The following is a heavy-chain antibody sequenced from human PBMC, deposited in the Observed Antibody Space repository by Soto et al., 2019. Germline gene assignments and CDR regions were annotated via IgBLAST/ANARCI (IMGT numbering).Heavy chain of an antibody. CDR1: GYTFTNYV. J-gene: IGHJ4*02. V-gene: IGHV1-18*01. CDR3: ARSGEHPFDY. CDR2: ISPLKGNT. Sequence: QVQLIQSAGEVKKPGASVKVSCKASGYTFTNYVIHWIRQAPGQGLEWMAWISPLKGNTNYAQKVRGRVTVTTDTSTNTVYMHLSGLRSDDTALYFCARSGEHPFDYWGQGSLVTVSS. D-gene: IGHD5-12*01.